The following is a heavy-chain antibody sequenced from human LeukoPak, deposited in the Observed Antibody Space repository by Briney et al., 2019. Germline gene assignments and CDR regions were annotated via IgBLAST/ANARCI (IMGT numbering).Heavy chain of an antibody. CDR2: INPNSGGT. D-gene: IGHD6-13*01. Sequence: ASVKVSCKASGYTFTGYYMHWVRQAPGQGLEWMGWINPNSGGTNYAQKFQGRVSMTRNTSISTAYIELSSLRSEDTAVYYCARGSSSSWYGSFYYYMDVWGKGTTVTISS. V-gene: IGHV1-2*02. CDR3: ARGSSSSWYGSFYYYMDV. J-gene: IGHJ6*03. CDR1: GYTFTGYY.